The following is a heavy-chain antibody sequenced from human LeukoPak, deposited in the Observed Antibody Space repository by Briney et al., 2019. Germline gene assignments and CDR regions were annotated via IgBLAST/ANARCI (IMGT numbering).Heavy chain of an antibody. Sequence: ASVKVSCKTSGGTFSTYAISWVRQAPGQGLEWMGGIIPIFGTGNYAQKFQDRVTITADESTSTAYMELSSLGSEDTAVYYCARGLGDSSGYYYSDYWGQGTLVTVSS. CDR1: GGTFSTYA. V-gene: IGHV1-69*13. CDR2: IIPIFGTG. CDR3: ARGLGDSSGYYYSDY. J-gene: IGHJ4*02. D-gene: IGHD3-22*01.